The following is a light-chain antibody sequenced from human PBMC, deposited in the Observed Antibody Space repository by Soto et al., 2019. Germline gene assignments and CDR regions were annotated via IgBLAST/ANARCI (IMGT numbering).Light chain of an antibody. J-gene: IGLJ3*02. CDR1: SSNVANNY. V-gene: IGLV1-51*01. CDR2: DND. CDR3: TSWDNSLSAVV. Sequence: QSVLTQPPSVSAAPGQKVTLSCSGSSSNVANNYVSWYQQLPGTAPKLLIYDNDQRPSGIPDRFSGSKSGTSATLGIIGLQTGDEADYYCTSWDNSLSAVVFGGGTKVTVL.